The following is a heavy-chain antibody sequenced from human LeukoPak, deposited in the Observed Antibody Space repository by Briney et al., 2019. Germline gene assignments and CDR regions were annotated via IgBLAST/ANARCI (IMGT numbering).Heavy chain of an antibody. D-gene: IGHD4-17*01. Sequence: GGSLRLSCEASGFTFSTYAMNWVRQAPGEGLEWVSSITSSGSYIYYADSLKGRFTISRDNAKNSLYLQMNSLRAEDTAVYYCARAISGDYSLDMFDIWGQGTMVTVSS. V-gene: IGHV3-21*01. CDR2: ITSSGSYI. J-gene: IGHJ3*02. CDR3: ARAISGDYSLDMFDI. CDR1: GFTFSTYA.